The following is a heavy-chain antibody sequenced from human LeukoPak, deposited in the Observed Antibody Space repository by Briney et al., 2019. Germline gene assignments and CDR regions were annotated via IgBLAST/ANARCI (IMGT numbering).Heavy chain of an antibody. D-gene: IGHD6-13*01. CDR1: GGTFSSYA. Sequence: SVKVSCKASGGTFSSYAISWVRQAPGQGLEWMGGIIPIFGTANYAQKFQGRVTITTDESTSTAYMELSSLRSEDTAVYYCARGQVGQRLVYNWFDPWGQGTLVTVSS. CDR3: ARGQVGQRLVYNWFDP. J-gene: IGHJ5*02. V-gene: IGHV1-69*05. CDR2: IIPIFGTA.